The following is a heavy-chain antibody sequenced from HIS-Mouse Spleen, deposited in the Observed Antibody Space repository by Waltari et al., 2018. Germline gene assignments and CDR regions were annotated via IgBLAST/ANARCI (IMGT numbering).Heavy chain of an antibody. CDR3: ARTNNWKGDAFDI. Sequence: QLQLQESGPGLVKPSETLSLTCTVSGGSIRSSSYYWGWIRQPPGKGLEWIGCIYYSGSTYYNPSLKSRVTISVDTSKNQFSLKLSSVTAADTAVYYCARTNNWKGDAFDIWGQGTMVTVSS. J-gene: IGHJ3*02. CDR1: GGSIRSSSYY. V-gene: IGHV4-39*07. D-gene: IGHD1-20*01. CDR2: IYYSGST.